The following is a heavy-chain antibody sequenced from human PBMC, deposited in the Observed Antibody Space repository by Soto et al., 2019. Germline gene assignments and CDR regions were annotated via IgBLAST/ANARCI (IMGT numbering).Heavy chain of an antibody. V-gene: IGHV4-38-2*01. CDR3: ARGMNPQDY. Sequence: SETLSLTCDVSGFSIKTGYYWGWIRQPPGKGLEWIGAIYHSGTTYFNPSLKSRVTMSVDTSKNHFSLRLTSVAATDTAVYYCARGMNPQDYWGQGTLVTVSS. J-gene: IGHJ4*02. CDR1: GFSIKTGYY. CDR2: IYHSGTT.